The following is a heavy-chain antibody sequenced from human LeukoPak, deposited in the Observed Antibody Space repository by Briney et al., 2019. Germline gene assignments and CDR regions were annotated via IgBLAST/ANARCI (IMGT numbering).Heavy chain of an antibody. J-gene: IGHJ4*02. CDR1: GFTFSDYA. D-gene: IGHD1-26*01. CDR3: ARDSSVIVGARIDY. CDR2: ISGRGGNT. V-gene: IGHV3-23*01. Sequence: GGSLRLSCAASGFTFSDYAMTWVRQAPGKGLQWVSAISGRGGNTYYADSVKGRFTISRDNSKNTLYLQMNGLRAEDTAVYYCARDSSVIVGARIDYWGQGTLVTVSS.